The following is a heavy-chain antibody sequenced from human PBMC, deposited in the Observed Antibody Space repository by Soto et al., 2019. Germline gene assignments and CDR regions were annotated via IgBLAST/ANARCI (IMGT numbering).Heavy chain of an antibody. CDR1: GGTFSAYA. J-gene: IGHJ6*02. Sequence: QLQLVQSGAEVKKPGSSVKVSCKASGGTFSAYAISWVRQAPGQGLEWMGGILPLSGTTNYTQRFQGRVTVSADKSTSTAYMGLSSLRSEDTSVYYCARANPTKYYDYGWGDYRRGGMDVWGQGTTVTVSS. CDR3: ARANPTKYYDYGWGDYRRGGMDV. CDR2: ILPLSGTT. V-gene: IGHV1-69*06. D-gene: IGHD3-16*02.